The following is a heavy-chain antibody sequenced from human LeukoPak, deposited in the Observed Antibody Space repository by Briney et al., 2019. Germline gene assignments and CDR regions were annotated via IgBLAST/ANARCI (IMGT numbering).Heavy chain of an antibody. CDR3: ARQLLIRSRAHAFDI. CDR1: GGSISSYY. J-gene: IGHJ3*02. V-gene: IGHV4-4*07. D-gene: IGHD3-3*01. CDR2: IYTSGST. Sequence: PSETLSLTCTVSGGSISSYYWSWIRQPAGKGLEWIGRIYTSGSTSYNPSLKSRVTMSVDTSKNQFSLKLSSVTAADTAVYYCARQLLIRSRAHAFDIWGQGTMVTVSS.